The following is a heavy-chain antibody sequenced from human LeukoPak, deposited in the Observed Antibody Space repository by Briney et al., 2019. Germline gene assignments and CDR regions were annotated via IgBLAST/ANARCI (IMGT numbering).Heavy chain of an antibody. V-gene: IGHV4-59*12. Sequence: SETLSLTCTVSGGSISSYYWSWIRQPPGKGLEWIGYIYYSGSTNYNPSLKSRVTISVDTSKNQFSLKLSSVTAADTAVYYCARDVEYSGSYYRWFDPWGQGTLVTVSS. CDR3: ARDVEYSGSYYRWFDP. CDR1: GGSISSYY. CDR2: IYYSGST. D-gene: IGHD1-26*01. J-gene: IGHJ5*02.